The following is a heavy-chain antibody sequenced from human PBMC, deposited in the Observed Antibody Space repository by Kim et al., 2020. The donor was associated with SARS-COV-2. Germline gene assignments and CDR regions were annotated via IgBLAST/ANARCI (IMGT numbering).Heavy chain of an antibody. V-gene: IGHV5-51*01. Sequence: GESLKISCKGSGYSFTSYWIGWVRQMPGKGLEWMGIIYPGDSDTRYSPSFQGQVTISADKSISTAYLQWSSLKASDTAMYYCARLAVVPAAHQDWYFDLWGRGTLVTVSS. J-gene: IGHJ2*01. D-gene: IGHD2-2*01. CDR2: IYPGDSDT. CDR3: ARLAVVPAAHQDWYFDL. CDR1: GYSFTSYW.